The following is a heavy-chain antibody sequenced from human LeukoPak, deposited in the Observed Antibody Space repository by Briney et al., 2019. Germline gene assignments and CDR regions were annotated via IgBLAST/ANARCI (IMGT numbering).Heavy chain of an antibody. CDR2: INPNSGGT. CDR3: ARMSFQTHGYSGYDSYFFDY. Sequence: ASVKVSCKASGYTFTGYYMHWVRQAPGQGLEWMGWINPNSGGTNYAQKFQGRVTMTRDTSISTAYMELSRLRSDDTAVYYCARMSFQTHGYSGYDSYFFDYWGLGTLVPVSS. D-gene: IGHD5-12*01. V-gene: IGHV1-2*02. CDR1: GYTFTGYY. J-gene: IGHJ4*02.